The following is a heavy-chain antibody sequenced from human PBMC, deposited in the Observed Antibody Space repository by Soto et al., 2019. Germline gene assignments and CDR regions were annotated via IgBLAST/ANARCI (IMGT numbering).Heavy chain of an antibody. CDR2: ISYDGTNK. V-gene: IGHV3-30*18. CDR1: GFTFRNFG. D-gene: IGHD2-21*02. CDR3: AKAVPPFVVVTASDY. J-gene: IGHJ4*02. Sequence: PGGSLRLSCAASGFTFRNFGMHWVRQAPGKGLEWVAVISYDGTNKYYADSVKGRFTISRDNSKNTLYLQINSLRAEDTAVYYCAKAVPPFVVVTASDYWGPGTLVTVSS.